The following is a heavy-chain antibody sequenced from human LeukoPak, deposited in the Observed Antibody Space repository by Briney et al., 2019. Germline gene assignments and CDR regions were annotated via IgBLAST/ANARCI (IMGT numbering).Heavy chain of an antibody. V-gene: IGHV3-74*01. CDR1: GFTFSNHW. Sequence: GGSLRLSRAASGFTFSNHWMHWVRQAPGKGLVWVSRIKSDGTYSDYAGSVKGRFTVSRDNARNTLYLQMDSLRVEDTALYYCARDRPSGGRAFDYRSQGTLVAVPS. CDR3: ARDRPSGGRAFDY. D-gene: IGHD1-26*01. J-gene: IGHJ4*02. CDR2: IKSDGTYS.